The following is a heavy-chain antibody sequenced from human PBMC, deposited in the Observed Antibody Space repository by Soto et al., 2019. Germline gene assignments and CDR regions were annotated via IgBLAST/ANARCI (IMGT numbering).Heavy chain of an antibody. Sequence: SCKASGYTFTSYYMHWVRQAPGKGLEWVSISSASGRSRYHADSVKGRFTISRDNSKNTLYLHMTNLRAEDTAVYYCAKDGNWLDVYFDVWGQGTLVTVSS. D-gene: IGHD6-19*01. V-gene: IGHV3-23*01. J-gene: IGHJ4*02. CDR2: SSASGRSR. CDR3: AKDGNWLDVYFDV. CDR1: GYTFTSYY.